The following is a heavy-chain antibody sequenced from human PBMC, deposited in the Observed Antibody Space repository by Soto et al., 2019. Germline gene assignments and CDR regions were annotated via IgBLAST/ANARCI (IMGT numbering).Heavy chain of an antibody. D-gene: IGHD1-26*01. CDR3: AKDTDKMGAQYYFDY. CDR1: GFTFSTYG. V-gene: IGHV3-30*18. Sequence: PXGSLRLSCAASGFTFSTYGMHWVRQAPGKGLEWVAVISYDGRNKYHADSVKGRFTISRDNSKNTMYLQMNSLRAEDTAVYYCAKDTDKMGAQYYFDYWGQGTLVTVSS. CDR2: ISYDGRNK. J-gene: IGHJ4*02.